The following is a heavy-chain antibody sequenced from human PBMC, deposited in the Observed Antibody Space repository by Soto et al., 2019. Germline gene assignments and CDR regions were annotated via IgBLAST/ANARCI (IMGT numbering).Heavy chain of an antibody. CDR3: VSQFDP. CDR2: ISSNVGST. CDR1: GFTVRNYA. J-gene: IGHJ5*02. V-gene: IGHV3-64D*06. Sequence: XESLSLSCSASGFTVRNYAMDWVRQAPGKGLQYVAAISSNVGSTYYTDSVKGRFTISRDNSKNTLYLQMRSLRPEDTAVYYCVSQFDPWGQGTLVTVSS.